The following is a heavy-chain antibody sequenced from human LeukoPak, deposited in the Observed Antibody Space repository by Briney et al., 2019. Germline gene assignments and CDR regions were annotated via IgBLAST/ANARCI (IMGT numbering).Heavy chain of an antibody. D-gene: IGHD2-15*01. J-gene: IGHJ4*02. CDR3: VRLGYCSGGHCLDDY. Sequence: SETLSLTCTVSGGSISSYYRSWIRQPPGKGLEWIGFIYYSGITTYNPSLKSRVTISVDTSKNQFSLKLSSMTAADTAVYYCVRLGYCSGGHCLDDYWGQGTLVTVSS. CDR2: IYYSGIT. V-gene: IGHV4-59*01. CDR1: GGSISSYY.